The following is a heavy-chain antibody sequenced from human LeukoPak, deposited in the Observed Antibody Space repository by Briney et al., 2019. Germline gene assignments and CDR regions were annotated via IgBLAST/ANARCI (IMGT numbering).Heavy chain of an antibody. J-gene: IGHJ4*02. Sequence: PGGSLRLSCAASGFTFRNYAMSWVRQAPGKGLEWVSVISGRGDSTHYEDSVKGRFTISRDNSKNTLYMQMNSLRAEDTAVYYCAKAHSSSWYYFGDWGQGARVTVSS. V-gene: IGHV3-23*01. D-gene: IGHD6-13*01. CDR1: GFTFRNYA. CDR3: AKAHSSSWYYFGD. CDR2: ISGRGDST.